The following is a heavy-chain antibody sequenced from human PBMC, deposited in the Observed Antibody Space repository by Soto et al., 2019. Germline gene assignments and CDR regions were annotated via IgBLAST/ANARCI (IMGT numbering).Heavy chain of an antibody. CDR1: GFTFSSYG. D-gene: IGHD6-13*01. Sequence: QVQLVESGGGVAQPGRSLRLSCAASGFTFSSYGMHWVRQAPGKGLEWVAVIWYDGSEKYYGDSVKGRFTISRDNSKDTLYLQMNSLRAEDTAVYYCARVKVGGQQLTVDSWGQGTLVIVSS. J-gene: IGHJ4*02. CDR3: ARVKVGGQQLTVDS. V-gene: IGHV3-33*01. CDR2: IWYDGSEK.